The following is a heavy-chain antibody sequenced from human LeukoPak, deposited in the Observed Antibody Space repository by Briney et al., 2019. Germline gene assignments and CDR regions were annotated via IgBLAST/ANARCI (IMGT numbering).Heavy chain of an antibody. J-gene: IGHJ4*02. D-gene: IGHD5-12*01. CDR2: IRYDGSNK. Sequence: GGSLRLSCAASGFTFSSYGMHWVRQAPGKGLEWVAFIRYDGSNKYYADSVKGRFTISRDNSKNTLYLQMNSLRAEDTAVYYCAKDIVATDDCRSDYWGQGTLVTVSS. CDR3: AKDIVATDDCRSDY. V-gene: IGHV3-30*02. CDR1: GFTFSSYG.